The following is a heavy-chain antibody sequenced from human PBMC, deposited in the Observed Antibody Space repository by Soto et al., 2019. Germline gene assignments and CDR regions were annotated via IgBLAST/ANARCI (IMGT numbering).Heavy chain of an antibody. CDR2: ISSSSSYI. D-gene: IGHD3-10*01. CDR3: ASQPGHYYGSGSSYYMDV. CDR1: GLTFSSYS. V-gene: IGHV3-21*01. Sequence: GGSLRLSCAASGLTFSSYSMNWVRQAPGKGLEWVSSISSSSSYIYYADSVKGRFTISRDKAKNSLYLQMNSLRAEDTAVYYCASQPGHYYGSGSSYYMDVWGKGTTVTVSS. J-gene: IGHJ6*03.